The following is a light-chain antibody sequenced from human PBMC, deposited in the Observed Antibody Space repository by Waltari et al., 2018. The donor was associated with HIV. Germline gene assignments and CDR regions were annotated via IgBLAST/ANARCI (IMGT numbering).Light chain of an antibody. CDR2: GGS. J-gene: IGLJ2*01. CDR1: SSDVGSYNL. V-gene: IGLV2-23*01. CDR3: CSYAGSSTLEV. Sequence: QSALTQPASVSGSPGQSITISCTGTSSDVGSYNLVSWYQQHPGKAPKLMIYGGSKRPAGVSNRFSGSKSGNTASLTISGLQAEDEADDYCCSYAGSSTLEVFGGGTKLTVL.